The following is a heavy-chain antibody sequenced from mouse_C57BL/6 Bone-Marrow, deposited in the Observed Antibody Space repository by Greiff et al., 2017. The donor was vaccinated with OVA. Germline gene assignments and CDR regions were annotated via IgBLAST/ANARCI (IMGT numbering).Heavy chain of an antibody. CDR2: IYPGNSDT. CDR1: GYTFTSYW. CDR3: TRIEYGYDVYYFDY. D-gene: IGHD2-2*01. Sequence: EVHLVESGTVLARPGASVKMSCKTSGYTFTSYWMHWVKQRPGQGLEWIGAIYPGNSDTSYNQKFKGKAKLTAVTSASTAYMELSSLTNEDSAVYYCTRIEYGYDVYYFDYWGQGTTLTVSS. J-gene: IGHJ2*01. V-gene: IGHV1-5*01.